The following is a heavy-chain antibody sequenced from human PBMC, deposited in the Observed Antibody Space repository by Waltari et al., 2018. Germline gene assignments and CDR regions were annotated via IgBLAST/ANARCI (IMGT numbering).Heavy chain of an antibody. CDR3: TRGNFQWSSTLDY. D-gene: IGHD2-15*01. V-gene: IGHV3-49*04. CDR2: IRSKVYGGTT. J-gene: IGHJ4*02. CDR1: GFTFGACG. Sequence: EVQLVESGGGLVQPGRSLRLSCSAFGFTFGACGVSWVRQAQGKGLEWVGFIRSKVYGGTTKDAASVRGRFTLSRDDSKSIAFLQMNGLRTEDTAVYYCTRGNFQWSSTLDYWGQGTLVNVSS.